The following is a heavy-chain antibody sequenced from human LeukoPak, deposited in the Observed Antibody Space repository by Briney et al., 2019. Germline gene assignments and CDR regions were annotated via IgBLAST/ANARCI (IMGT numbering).Heavy chain of an antibody. Sequence: PSQTLSLTCTVSGGSIRSYYWTWIRQPPGKGLEWIGYIYYSGSSTNYNPSLKSRVTISVDTSKNQFSLKLNSVTAADTAVYYCARRQSTDAFDIWGQGTMVTVSS. CDR2: IYYSGSST. V-gene: IGHV4-59*08. J-gene: IGHJ3*02. CDR1: GGSIRSYY. CDR3: ARRQSTDAFDI. D-gene: IGHD5-24*01.